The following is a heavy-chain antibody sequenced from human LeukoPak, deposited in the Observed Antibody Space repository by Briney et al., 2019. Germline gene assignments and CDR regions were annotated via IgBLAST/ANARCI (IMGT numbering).Heavy chain of an antibody. CDR3: ARFGSRLSYSNYMGFDY. D-gene: IGHD4-11*01. CDR2: ISAYNGNT. J-gene: IGHJ4*02. Sequence: ASVKVSCKASGYTFTSYGISWVRQAPGQGLEWTGWISAYNGNTNYAQKFQGRVTMTRDTSTSTVYMELSSLRSEDTAVYYCARFGSRLSYSNYMGFDYWGQGTLVTVSS. CDR1: GYTFTSYG. V-gene: IGHV1-18*01.